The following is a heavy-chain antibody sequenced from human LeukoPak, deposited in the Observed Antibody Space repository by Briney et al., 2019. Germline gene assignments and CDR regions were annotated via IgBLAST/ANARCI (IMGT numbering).Heavy chain of an antibody. J-gene: IGHJ6*03. CDR2: IYNSGST. CDR3: ARDAGSGTGYYFYYMDV. V-gene: IGHV4-30-4*07. CDR1: GGSISSGGYS. D-gene: IGHD3-10*01. Sequence: SETLSLTCAVSGGSISSGGYSYNWIRQPPGKGLEWIGYIYNSGSTSYNPSLKSRVTMSVDTSKNQFSLKLSSVTAADTALYYCARDAGSGTGYYFYYMDVWGKGTTVTISS.